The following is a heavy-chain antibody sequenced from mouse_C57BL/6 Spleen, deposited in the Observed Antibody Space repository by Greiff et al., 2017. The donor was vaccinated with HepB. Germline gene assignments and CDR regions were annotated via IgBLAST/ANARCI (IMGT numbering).Heavy chain of an antibody. Sequence: VHLVESGPGLVAPSQSLSITCTVSGFSLTSYGVDWVRQSPGKGLEWLGVIWGVGSTNYNSALKSRLSISKDNSKSQVFLKMNSLQTDDTAMYYCASRGRGGAMDYWGQGTSVTVSS. CDR3: ASRGRGGAMDY. V-gene: IGHV2-6*01. CDR1: GFSLTSYG. J-gene: IGHJ4*01. D-gene: IGHD1-1*01. CDR2: IWGVGST.